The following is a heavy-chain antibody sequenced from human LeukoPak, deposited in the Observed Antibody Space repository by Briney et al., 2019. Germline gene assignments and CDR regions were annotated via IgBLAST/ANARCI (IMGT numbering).Heavy chain of an antibody. D-gene: IGHD6-6*01. CDR2: INPNSGGT. Sequence: ASVKVSCKASGYTFTGYYMHWVRQAPGQGLEWMGRINPNSGGTNYAQKFQGRVTMTRDTSISTAYMELSRLISDDTAVNYCARVYSSSSPTDYWGQGTLVTVSS. CDR3: ARVYSSSSPTDY. CDR1: GYTFTGYY. V-gene: IGHV1-2*06. J-gene: IGHJ4*02.